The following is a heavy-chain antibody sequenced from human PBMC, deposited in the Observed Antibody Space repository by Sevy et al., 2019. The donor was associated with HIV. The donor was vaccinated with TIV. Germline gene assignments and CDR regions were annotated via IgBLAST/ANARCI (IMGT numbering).Heavy chain of an antibody. V-gene: IGHV3-23*01. CDR1: GFTFTIYA. J-gene: IGHJ4*02. CDR3: ATHRGQWLFTAVFDY. D-gene: IGHD6-19*01. Sequence: GGSLRLSCAASGFTFTIYAMTWVRQAPGRGLEWVSVISGSGASTYYADSVKGRFTISRDNSKNTLYLKMNSLRAEDTAVYYCATHRGQWLFTAVFDYWGQGTLVTVSS. CDR2: ISGSGAST.